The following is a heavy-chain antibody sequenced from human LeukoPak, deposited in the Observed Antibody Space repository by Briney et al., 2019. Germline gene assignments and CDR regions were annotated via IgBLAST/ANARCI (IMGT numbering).Heavy chain of an antibody. CDR3: AKDKSNCFFDY. J-gene: IGHJ4*02. Sequence: GGSLRLSCAASGFTFSSYAMTWVRQAPGKGLEWVSGISGSGGSTYYADSVKGWFTISRDNSKNTLYLQMNNLRAEDTAVYYCAKDKSNCFFDYWGQGTLVTVSS. V-gene: IGHV3-23*01. D-gene: IGHD2-21*01. CDR2: ISGSGGST. CDR1: GFTFSSYA.